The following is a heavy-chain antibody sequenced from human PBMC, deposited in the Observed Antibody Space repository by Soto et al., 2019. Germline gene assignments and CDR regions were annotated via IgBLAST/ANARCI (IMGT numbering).Heavy chain of an antibody. J-gene: IGHJ4*02. Sequence: SETLSLTCAFSGGSISSSNWWSWVRQPPGKGLEWIGSIYYSGSTYYNPSLKSRVTISVDTSKNQFSLKLSSVTAADTAVYYCARLGAQNYYGSGSYPTRGYYFDYWGQGTLVTVSS. D-gene: IGHD3-10*01. CDR3: ARLGAQNYYGSGSYPTRGYYFDY. V-gene: IGHV4-39*01. CDR2: IYYSGST. CDR1: GGSISSSNW.